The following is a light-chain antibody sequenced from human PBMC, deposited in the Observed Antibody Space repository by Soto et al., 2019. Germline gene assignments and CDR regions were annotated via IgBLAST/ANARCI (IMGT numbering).Light chain of an antibody. V-gene: IGLV2-8*01. J-gene: IGLJ1*01. CDR3: SSHAGSNNYV. CDR2: EVS. CDR1: SSDVGASNY. Sequence: QSVLIQPASVSGSPGQSITISCTGTSSDVGASNYVSWYQHHPHRAPKLLIYEVSKRPSGVPDRFSGSKSGNTASLTVSGLQAEDEADYYCSSHAGSNNYVFGTGTKVTVL.